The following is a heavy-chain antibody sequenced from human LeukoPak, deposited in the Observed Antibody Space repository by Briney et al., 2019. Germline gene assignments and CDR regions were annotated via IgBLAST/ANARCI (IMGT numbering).Heavy chain of an antibody. D-gene: IGHD3-22*01. J-gene: IGHJ3*01. V-gene: IGHV4-59*12. CDR2: IYYSGST. CDR3: AKSTYYYDTFVNAFDL. Sequence: SETLSLTCTVPGGSISTYYWSWIRQPPGKGLEWIGYIYYSGSTDYNPSLKSRVTMSVDTSINQFSLKLSSVTAADTAVYYCAKSTYYYDTFVNAFDLWGQGTVVTVSS. CDR1: GGSISTYY.